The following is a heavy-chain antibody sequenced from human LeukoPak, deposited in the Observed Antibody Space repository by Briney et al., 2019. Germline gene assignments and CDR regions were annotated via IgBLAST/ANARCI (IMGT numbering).Heavy chain of an antibody. Sequence: GGSLRLSCAASGFTFSSYAMHWVRQASGKGLEWVGRIRSKANSYATAYAASVKGRFTISRDDSKNTAYLQMNSLKTEDTAVYYCTRLPEYYYGSGSDAFDIWGQGTMVTVSS. CDR3: TRLPEYYYGSGSDAFDI. D-gene: IGHD3-10*01. J-gene: IGHJ3*02. CDR1: GFTFSSYA. V-gene: IGHV3-73*01. CDR2: IRSKANSYAT.